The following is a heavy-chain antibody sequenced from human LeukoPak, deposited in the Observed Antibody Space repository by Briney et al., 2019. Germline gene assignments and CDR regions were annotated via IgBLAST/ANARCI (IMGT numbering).Heavy chain of an antibody. Sequence: PSETLSLTCAVYGGSFSGYYWSWIRQPPGKGLEWIGKINHSGSTDYNPSLKSRVTISVDTSRNQFSLKVSSVTAADTAVYYCARDRRYSTSYYFDYWGQGTLVTVSS. CDR2: INHSGST. J-gene: IGHJ4*02. CDR1: GGSFSGYY. CDR3: ARDRRYSTSYYFDY. D-gene: IGHD4-11*01. V-gene: IGHV4-34*01.